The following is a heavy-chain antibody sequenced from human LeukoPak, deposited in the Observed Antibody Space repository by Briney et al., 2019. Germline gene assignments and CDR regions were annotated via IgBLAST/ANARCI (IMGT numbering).Heavy chain of an antibody. J-gene: IGHJ4*02. D-gene: IGHD6-19*01. CDR3: AREILVAVAGRAHFDY. CDR1: GFTFSSYA. V-gene: IGHV3-30-3*01. CDR2: ISYDGSNK. Sequence: GGSLRLSCAASGFTFSSYAMHWVGQAPGKGLERVSVISYDGSNKYYADSVKVRFTISRDNSKNTLYLQMNSLRAEDTAVYYCAREILVAVAGRAHFDYWGQGTLVTVSS.